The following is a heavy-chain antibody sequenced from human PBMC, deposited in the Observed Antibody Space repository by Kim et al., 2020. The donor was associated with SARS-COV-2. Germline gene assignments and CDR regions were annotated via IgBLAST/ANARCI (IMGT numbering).Heavy chain of an antibody. D-gene: IGHD3-3*01. J-gene: IGHJ4*02. CDR3: ARGEYYDFWSGYYCDY. Sequence: ESVEGRFTIARDKSKNTLYLQMNSLGAEDTAVYYCARGEYYDFWSGYYCDYWGQGTLVTVSS. V-gene: IGHV3-30*07.